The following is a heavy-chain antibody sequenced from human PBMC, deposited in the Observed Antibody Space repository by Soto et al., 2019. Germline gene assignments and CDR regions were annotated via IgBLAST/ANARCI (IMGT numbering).Heavy chain of an antibody. D-gene: IGHD3-3*01. Sequence: GGSLRLSCAASGFTFSDHYMDWVRQAPGKGLEWVGRTRNKANSYTTEYAASVKGRFTISRDDSKNSLYLQMNSLKTEDTAVYYCAREVLPFWSGRGYMDVWGKGTTVTV. CDR1: GFTFSDHY. J-gene: IGHJ6*03. V-gene: IGHV3-72*01. CDR3: AREVLPFWSGRGYMDV. CDR2: TRNKANSYTT.